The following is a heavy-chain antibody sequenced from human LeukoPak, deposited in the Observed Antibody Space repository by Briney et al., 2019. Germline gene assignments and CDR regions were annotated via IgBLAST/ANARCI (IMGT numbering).Heavy chain of an antibody. D-gene: IGHD3-22*01. V-gene: IGHV4-39*07. CDR3: AREGTYYYDSSADY. J-gene: IGHJ4*02. CDR1: GGSISSSSYY. Sequence: SETLSLTCTVSGGSISSSSYYWGWIRQPPGKGLEWIGSIYYSGSTYFNPSLKSRVTISVDTSKNQFSLKLSSVTAADTAVYYCAREGTYYYDSSADYWGQGTLVTVSS. CDR2: IYYSGST.